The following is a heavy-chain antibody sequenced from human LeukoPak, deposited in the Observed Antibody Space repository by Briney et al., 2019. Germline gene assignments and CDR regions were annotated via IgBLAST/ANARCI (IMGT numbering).Heavy chain of an antibody. Sequence: PGGSLRLSCAASGFTFSSYWMHWVRQAPGKGLVWVSRINSDGSSTSYADSVKGRFTISRDNAKNTLYLQMNSLRAEDTAVYYCAKRLGRRSGYYENAFDIWGQGTMVTVSS. CDR3: AKRLGRRSGYYENAFDI. V-gene: IGHV3-74*01. CDR2: INSDGSST. J-gene: IGHJ3*02. CDR1: GFTFSSYW. D-gene: IGHD3-22*01.